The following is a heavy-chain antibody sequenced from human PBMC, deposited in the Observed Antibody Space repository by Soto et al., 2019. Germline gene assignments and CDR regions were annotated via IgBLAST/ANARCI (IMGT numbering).Heavy chain of an antibody. D-gene: IGHD7-27*01. CDR1: GGTFSSYA. Sequence: QVQLVQSGAEVKKPGSSVKVSCKASGGTFSSYAISWVRQAPGQGLEWMGGIIPIFGTANYAQKFQGRVTITADESTSTAYMELSSLRSEDTAVYYCAREPGPNWGREGAYYYYYYGMDVWGQGTTVTVSS. V-gene: IGHV1-69*12. CDR2: IIPIFGTA. J-gene: IGHJ6*02. CDR3: AREPGPNWGREGAYYYYYYGMDV.